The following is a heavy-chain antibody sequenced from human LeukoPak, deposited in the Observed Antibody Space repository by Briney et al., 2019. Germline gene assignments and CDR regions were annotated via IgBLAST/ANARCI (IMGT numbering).Heavy chain of an antibody. CDR1: GGSFSGYY. Sequence: SETLSLTCAVYGGSFSGYYWSWIRQPPGKGLEWIGEINHSGSTNYNPSLKSRVTISVDTSKNQFSLKLSSVTAADTAVYYCASRHGSGSCPPHYWGQGTLVTVSS. J-gene: IGHJ4*02. CDR3: ASRHGSGSCPPHY. D-gene: IGHD3-10*01. CDR2: INHSGST. V-gene: IGHV4-34*01.